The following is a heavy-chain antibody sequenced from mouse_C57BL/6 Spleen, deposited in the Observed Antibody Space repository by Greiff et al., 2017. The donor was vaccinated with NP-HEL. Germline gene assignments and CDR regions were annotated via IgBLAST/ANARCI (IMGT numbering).Heavy chain of an antibody. V-gene: IGHV1-82*01. CDR1: GYAFSSSW. J-gene: IGHJ2*01. CDR2: IYPGDGDT. D-gene: IGHD2-4*01. CDR3: ARGDDYDGGYYFDY. Sequence: QVQLQQSGPELVKPGASVKISCKASGYAFSSSWMNWVKQRPGKGLEWIGRIYPGDGDTNYNGKFKGKATLTADKSSSTAYMQLSSLTSEDSAVYFCARGDDYDGGYYFDYWGQGTTLAVSS.